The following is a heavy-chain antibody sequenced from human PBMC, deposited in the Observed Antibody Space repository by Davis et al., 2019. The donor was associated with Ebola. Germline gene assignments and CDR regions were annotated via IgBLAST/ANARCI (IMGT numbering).Heavy chain of an antibody. CDR2: IIPFFGAA. J-gene: IGHJ6*03. D-gene: IGHD6-6*01. CDR1: GYTLTSYY. CDR3: ARVGVEYSSSGGQFYYHMDV. Sequence: AASVKVSCKASGYTLTSYYMHWVRQAPGQGLEWMGGIIPFFGAANYAQKFQGRVTITADESTSTAYMELTSLKSEDTAVYYCARVGVEYSSSGGQFYYHMDVWGKGTTVTVSS. V-gene: IGHV1-69*13.